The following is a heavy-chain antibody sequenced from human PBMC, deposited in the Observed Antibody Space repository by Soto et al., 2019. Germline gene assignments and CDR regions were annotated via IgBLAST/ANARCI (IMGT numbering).Heavy chain of an antibody. Sequence: PSETLSLTCAVSGGSISSSNWWSWVRQPPGKGLEWIGEIYHSGSTNYNPSLKSRVTISVDKSKNQFSLKLSSVTAADTAVYYCARDNGARQWPTFYYYYGMDVWGQWTTVT. CDR1: GGSISSSNW. CDR2: IYHSGST. CDR3: ARDNGARQWPTFYYYYGMDV. V-gene: IGHV4-4*02. J-gene: IGHJ6*02. D-gene: IGHD6-19*01.